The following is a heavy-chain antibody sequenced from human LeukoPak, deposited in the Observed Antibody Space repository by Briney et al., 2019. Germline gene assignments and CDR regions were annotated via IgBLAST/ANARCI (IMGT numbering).Heavy chain of an antibody. CDR1: GYTFTGYY. CDR3: ARGPNHYYYMDF. V-gene: IGHV1-2*02. D-gene: IGHD2-8*01. J-gene: IGHJ6*03. Sequence: ASVKVSCKASGYTFTGYYIHWVRQAPGQGLEWMGWINPNSGGTNSAQKFQGRVTMTRDKSINTVYMELSGLTSDDTALYYCARGPNHYYYMDFWGTGTTVSVSS. CDR2: INPNSGGT.